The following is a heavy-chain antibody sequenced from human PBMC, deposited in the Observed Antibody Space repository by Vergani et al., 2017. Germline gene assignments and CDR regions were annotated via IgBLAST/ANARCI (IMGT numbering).Heavy chain of an antibody. CDR2: IIPIFGTA. CDR1: GGTFSSYA. Sequence: QVQLVQSGAEVKKPGSSVKVSCKASGGTFSSYAISWVRQAPGQGLEWMGGIIPIFGTANYAQKFQGRVTITADESTSTAYMELSSLRSEYTAVYYCARYKGYCSSTSCYGYMDVWGKGTTVTVSS. V-gene: IGHV1-69*01. J-gene: IGHJ6*03. CDR3: ARYKGYCSSTSCYGYMDV. D-gene: IGHD2-2*01.